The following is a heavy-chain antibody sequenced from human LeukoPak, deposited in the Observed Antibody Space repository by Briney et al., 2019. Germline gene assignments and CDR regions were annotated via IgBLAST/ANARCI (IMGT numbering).Heavy chain of an antibody. D-gene: IGHD1/OR15-1a*01. CDR3: AAAPRATRPFLPVDY. CDR2: ISGSGGAT. CDR1: GFIFSSYA. V-gene: IGHV3-23*01. J-gene: IGHJ4*02. Sequence: GGSLRLSCAASGFIFSSYAVSWVRQAPGKGLEWVSSISGSGGATYYADSVKGRFTISRDNSKNTLYLQMNSLGAEDSAVYYCAAAPRATRPFLPVDYWGQGALVTVSS.